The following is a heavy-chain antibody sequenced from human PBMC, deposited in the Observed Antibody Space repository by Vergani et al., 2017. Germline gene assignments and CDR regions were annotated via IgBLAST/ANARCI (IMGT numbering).Heavy chain of an antibody. CDR2: IKSKTDGGTT. D-gene: IGHD4-17*01. J-gene: IGHJ5*02. CDR1: GFTFSNAW. Sequence: EVQLVESGGGLVKPGGSLRLSCAASGFTFSNAWMSWVRQAPGKGLEWVGRIKSKTDGGTTDYAAPVKGRFTISRDDSKNTLYLQLNSLKTEDTAVYYCTTFNGQAWFDPWGQGTLVTVSS. V-gene: IGHV3-15*01. CDR3: TTFNGQAWFDP.